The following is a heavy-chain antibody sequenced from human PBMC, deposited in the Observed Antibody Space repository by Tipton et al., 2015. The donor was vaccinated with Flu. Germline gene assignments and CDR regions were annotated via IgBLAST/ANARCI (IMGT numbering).Heavy chain of an antibody. D-gene: IGHD6-13*01. J-gene: IGHJ6*02. V-gene: IGHV4-4*07. CDR2: IYTSGSI. Sequence: TLSLTCTVSGGSISSYYWSWIRQPAGKGLEWIGRIYTSGSINYNPSLKSRVTMSVDTSTNQFSLKLSSVTAADTAVYYCAREGSSWYRHWYYGMDVWGQGTTVTVSS. CDR1: GGSISSYY. CDR3: AREGSSWYRHWYYGMDV.